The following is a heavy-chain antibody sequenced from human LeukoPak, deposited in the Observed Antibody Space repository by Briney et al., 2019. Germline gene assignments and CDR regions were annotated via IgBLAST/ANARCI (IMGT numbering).Heavy chain of an antibody. J-gene: IGHJ4*02. Sequence: SETLSLTCAVYGGSFSGYYWSWIRQPPGKGLEWTGEINHSGSTNYNPSLKSRVTISVDTSKNQFSLKLSSVTAADTAVYYCASGDRRTPIDYWGQGTLVTVSS. V-gene: IGHV4-34*01. CDR1: GGSFSGYY. CDR2: INHSGST. D-gene: IGHD1-14*01. CDR3: ASGDRRTPIDY.